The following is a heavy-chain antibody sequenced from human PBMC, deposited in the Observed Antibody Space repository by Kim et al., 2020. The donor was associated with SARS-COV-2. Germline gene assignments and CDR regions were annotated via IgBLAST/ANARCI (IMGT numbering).Heavy chain of an antibody. J-gene: IGHJ4*02. CDR2: ISSSSSYI. Sequence: GGSLRLSCAASGFTFSSYSMNWVRQAPGKGLEWVSSISSSSSYIYYADSVKGRFTISRDNAKNSLYLQMNSLRAEDTAVYYCARDPAAVAGVFDYWGQGTLVTVSS. CDR3: ARDPAAVAGVFDY. CDR1: GFTFSSYS. D-gene: IGHD6-19*01. V-gene: IGHV3-21*01.